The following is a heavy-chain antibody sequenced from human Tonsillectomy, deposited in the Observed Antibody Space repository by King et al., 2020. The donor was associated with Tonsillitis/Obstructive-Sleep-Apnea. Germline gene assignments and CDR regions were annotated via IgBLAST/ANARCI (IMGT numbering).Heavy chain of an antibody. CDR2: ISPGDSDT. J-gene: IGHJ5*02. CDR1: GYSFTSYW. CDR3: ARHWAYSRSYNWFDP. V-gene: IGHV5-51*01. Sequence: QLVQSGAEVKKPGESLKISCKGSGYSFTSYWIGWVRQMPGKGLEWMGIISPGDSDTRYSPSLQGQVTISADKSISTAYLQWSSLKASDTAMYYCARHWAYSRSYNWFDPWGQGTLVTVSS. D-gene: IGHD6-13*01.